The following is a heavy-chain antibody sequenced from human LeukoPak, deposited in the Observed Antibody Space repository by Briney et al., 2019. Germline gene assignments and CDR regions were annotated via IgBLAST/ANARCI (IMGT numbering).Heavy chain of an antibody. CDR3: ARPLAVAGFDY. Sequence: ASVKVSCKASGGTFISYAMHWVRQAPGQRLEWMGWINAGNGYTKYSQKFQGRVTITRDTSASTAYMELSSLRSEDTAVYFCARPLAVAGFDYWGQGTLVTVFS. CDR1: GGTFISYA. D-gene: IGHD6-19*01. J-gene: IGHJ4*02. CDR2: INAGNGYT. V-gene: IGHV1-3*01.